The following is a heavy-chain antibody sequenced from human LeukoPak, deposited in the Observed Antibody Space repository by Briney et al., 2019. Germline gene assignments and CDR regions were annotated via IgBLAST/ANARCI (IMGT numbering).Heavy chain of an antibody. D-gene: IGHD5-18*01. CDR1: GYTFTSYG. CDR3: ARVGLAAMVYYFDY. CDR2: ISAYNGNT. V-gene: IGHV1-18*01. Sequence: ASVKVSCKASGYTFTSYGISWVRQAPGQGLEWMGWISAYNGNTNYAQKLQGRVTMTTDTSTSTAYMELRSLRSEDTAVYYCARVGLAAMVYYFDYWGQGTLVTVSS. J-gene: IGHJ4*02.